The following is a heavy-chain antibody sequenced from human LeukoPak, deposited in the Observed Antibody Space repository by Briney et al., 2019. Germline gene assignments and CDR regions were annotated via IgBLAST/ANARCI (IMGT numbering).Heavy chain of an antibody. Sequence: PGGSLRLSCVGSGFIFSAYWMAWVRQAPGKGPEWVANINEDGGEERYVDSVRGRFTISRDNTKNSLSLQMNSLRAEDTAVYYCARLIRSWYYFDYWGQGTLVTVSS. CDR3: ARLIRSWYYFDY. CDR1: GFIFSAYW. D-gene: IGHD6-13*01. J-gene: IGHJ4*02. CDR2: INEDGGEE. V-gene: IGHV3-7*01.